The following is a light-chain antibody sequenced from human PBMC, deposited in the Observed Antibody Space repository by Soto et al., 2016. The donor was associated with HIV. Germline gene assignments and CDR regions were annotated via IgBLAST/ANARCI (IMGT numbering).Light chain of an antibody. CDR3: LQDYDRPYT. J-gene: IGKJ2*01. V-gene: IGKV1-6*01. Sequence: AIQMTQSPSSLSASLGDRVTITCRASQGIKNELGWYQQKPGKAPKLLIYATSSLGGGVPSRFSGSGSGTDFTLTISSLQPEDSASYFXLQDYDRPYTFGQGPKLEIK. CDR2: ATS. CDR1: QGIKNE.